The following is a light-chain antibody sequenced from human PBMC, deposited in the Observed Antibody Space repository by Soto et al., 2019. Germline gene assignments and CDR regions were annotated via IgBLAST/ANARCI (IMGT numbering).Light chain of an antibody. J-gene: IGKJ1*01. V-gene: IGKV1-5*01. CDR1: QSISYY. CDR3: QQYNRFSTWT. Sequence: DIQMTQSPSTLSASVGDRVTITCRASQSISYYLAWYQKKPGKAPKVLIWNASSLQRGVPSRFSGSGSGTAFTLTISSLLPDDFATYYCQQYNRFSTWTFGQGTKVEIK. CDR2: NAS.